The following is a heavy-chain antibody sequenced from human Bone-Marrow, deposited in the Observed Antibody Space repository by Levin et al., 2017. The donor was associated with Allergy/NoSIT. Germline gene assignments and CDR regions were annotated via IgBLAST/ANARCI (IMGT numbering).Heavy chain of an antibody. J-gene: IGHJ4*02. CDR1: GGSFSGYY. CDR2: INHSGST. V-gene: IGHV4-34*01. D-gene: IGHD6-19*01. CDR3: ARISGWYPY. Sequence: SETLSLTCAVYGGSFSGYYWSWIRQPPGKGLEWIGEINHSGSTNYNPSLKSRVTISVDTSKNQFSLKLSSVTAADTAVYYCARISGWYPYWGQGTLVTVSS.